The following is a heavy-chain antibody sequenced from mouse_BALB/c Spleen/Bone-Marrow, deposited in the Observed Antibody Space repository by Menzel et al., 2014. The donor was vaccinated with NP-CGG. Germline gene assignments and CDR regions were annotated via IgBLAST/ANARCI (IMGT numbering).Heavy chain of an antibody. D-gene: IGHD2-3*01. V-gene: IGHV1-7*01. CDR1: GYTFTNYW. J-gene: IGHJ3*01. CDR3: ARGGIYDGYSY. Sequence: QVQLKESGAELAKPRASVKMSCKASGYTFTNYWMHWVKQRPGQGLEWIGYIDPSTGYTEYNQKFKDKATLTADKSSSTAYMHLSSLTSGDSAVYYCARGGIYDGYSYWGQGTLVTVSA. CDR2: IDPSTGYT.